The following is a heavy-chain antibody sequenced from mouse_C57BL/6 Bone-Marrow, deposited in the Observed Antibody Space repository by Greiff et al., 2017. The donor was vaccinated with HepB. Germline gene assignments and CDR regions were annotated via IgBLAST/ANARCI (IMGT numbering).Heavy chain of an antibody. D-gene: IGHD2-4*01. CDR2: ISSGGSYT. V-gene: IGHV5-6*01. Sequence: EVQRVESGGDLVKPGGSLKLSCAASGFTFSSYGMSWVRQTPDKRLEWVATISSGGSYTYYPDSVKGRFTISRDNAKNTLYLQMSSLKSEDTAMYYCARGGIYYDNYYAMDYWGQGTSVTVSS. J-gene: IGHJ4*01. CDR3: ARGGIYYDNYYAMDY. CDR1: GFTFSSYG.